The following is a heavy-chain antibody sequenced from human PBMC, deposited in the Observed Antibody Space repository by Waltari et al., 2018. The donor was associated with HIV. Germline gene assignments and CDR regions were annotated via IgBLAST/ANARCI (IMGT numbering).Heavy chain of an antibody. CDR1: GYTFTDYY. D-gene: IGHD2-8*01. CDR2: INPNSGDT. J-gene: IGHJ4*02. Sequence: QVQLVQSGAEVKKPGASVKVSCKASGYTFTDYYIHWVRQAPGQGLECMGRINPNSGDTSYAQKFQGRVTMTRDTSISTAYMDLSRLRSDDTAVYYCATIPTNPKPDYWGQGTLVTVSS. CDR3: ATIPTNPKPDY. V-gene: IGHV1-2*06.